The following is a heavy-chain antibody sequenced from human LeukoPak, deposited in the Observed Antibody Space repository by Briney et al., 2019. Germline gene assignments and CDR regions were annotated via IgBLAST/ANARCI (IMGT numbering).Heavy chain of an antibody. CDR1: GYRFSSDW. V-gene: IGHV5-51*01. CDR3: ARLSGRVVCSAGSCYIDS. J-gene: IGHJ4*02. Sequence: GESLKISCKGSGYRFSSDWIGWVRQMPGKGLEWMGIIYPGDSDTRYSPSFQGQVTISADKSVNTAYLQWSSLKASDTAMYYCARLSGRVVCSAGSCYIDSWGQGTLVTVSS. D-gene: IGHD2-15*01. CDR2: IYPGDSDT.